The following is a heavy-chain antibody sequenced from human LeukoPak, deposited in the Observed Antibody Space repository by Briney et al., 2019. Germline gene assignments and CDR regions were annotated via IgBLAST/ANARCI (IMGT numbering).Heavy chain of an antibody. CDR1: GFTFSSYA. Sequence: GGSLRLSCAASGFTFSSYAMHWVRQAPGKGLEWVAVISYDGSNKYYADSVKGRFTISRDNSKNTLYLQMNSLRAEDTAVYYCASVGVSGWYYFDYWGQGTLVTVSS. CDR2: ISYDGSNK. CDR3: ASVGVSGWYYFDY. J-gene: IGHJ4*02. V-gene: IGHV3-30-3*01. D-gene: IGHD6-19*01.